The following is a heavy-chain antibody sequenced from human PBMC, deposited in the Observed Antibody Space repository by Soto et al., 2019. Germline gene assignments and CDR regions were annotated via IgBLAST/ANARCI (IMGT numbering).Heavy chain of an antibody. V-gene: IGHV1-69*02. Sequence: ASVKVSCKASGGTFSSYTISWVRQAPGQGLEWMGRIIPILGIANYAQKFQGRVTITADKSTSTAYMELSSLRSEDTAVYYCARVEAFRHCSSTSCPQGNYYYYYYGMDVWGQGTTVTVSS. CDR2: IIPILGIA. CDR1: GGTFSSYT. D-gene: IGHD2-2*01. CDR3: ARVEAFRHCSSTSCPQGNYYYYYYGMDV. J-gene: IGHJ6*02.